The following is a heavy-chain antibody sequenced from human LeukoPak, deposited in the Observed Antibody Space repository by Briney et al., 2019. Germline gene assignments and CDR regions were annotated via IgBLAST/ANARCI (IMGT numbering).Heavy chain of an antibody. Sequence: PSETLSLTCTVSGGSISSSSYYWGWIRQPPGKGLEWIGSIYYSGSTYYNPSLKSRVTISVDTSKNQFSLKLSSVTAADTAVYYCPRGSSGREGYDILTGYYRAFDYWGQGTLVTVSS. D-gene: IGHD3-9*01. J-gene: IGHJ4*02. CDR2: IYYSGST. CDR1: GGSISSSSYY. CDR3: PRGSSGREGYDILTGYYRAFDY. V-gene: IGHV4-39*07.